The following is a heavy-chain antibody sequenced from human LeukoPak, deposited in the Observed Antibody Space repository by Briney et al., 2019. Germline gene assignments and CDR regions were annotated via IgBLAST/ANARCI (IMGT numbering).Heavy chain of an antibody. V-gene: IGHV1-18*01. D-gene: IGHD6-13*01. CDR3: ARGYSSSWAGY. CDR1: GYTFTSYG. J-gene: IGHJ4*02. Sequence: ASVTVSFKSSGYTFTSYGISGVRQPPGQGRDGMGWISAYNGNTNYAQKLQGRVTMTTDTSTSTAYMELRSLRSDDTAVYYCARGYSSSWAGYWGQGTLVTVSS. CDR2: ISAYNGNT.